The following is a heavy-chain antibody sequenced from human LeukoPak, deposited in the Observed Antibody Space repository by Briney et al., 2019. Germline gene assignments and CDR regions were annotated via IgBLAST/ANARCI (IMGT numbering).Heavy chain of an antibody. J-gene: IGHJ5*02. D-gene: IGHD4-11*01. CDR3: ARLRSKYWFDP. V-gene: IGHV3-48*03. CDR2: ITSSGNNI. Sequence: GGSLRLSCAASGFTFSSYEMNWVRQAPGKGLEWVSFITSSGNNIYYADSVKGRFTISRDNAKNSLYLQMNSLRADDTAVYYCARLRSKYWFDPWGQGTLVTVSS. CDR1: GFTFSSYE.